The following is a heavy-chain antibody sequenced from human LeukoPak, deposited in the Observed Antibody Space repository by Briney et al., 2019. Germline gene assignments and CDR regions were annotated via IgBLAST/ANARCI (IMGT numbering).Heavy chain of an antibody. CDR3: ERGDGYNFFDY. CDR1: GWIFSTYA. D-gene: IGHD5-24*01. J-gene: IGHJ4*02. Sequence: GGSLRLSCAPSGWIFSTYAMSCVRQAPGKGLEWVSVFYVGGATYYADSVKGRFTISGDNSENTLYLQMESLGDEDIAVYYCERGDGYNFFDYWGQGTLVTVSS. V-gene: IGHV3-53*05. CDR2: FYVGGAT.